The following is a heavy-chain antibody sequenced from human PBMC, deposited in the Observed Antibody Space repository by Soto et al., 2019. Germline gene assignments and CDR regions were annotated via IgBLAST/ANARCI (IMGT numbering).Heavy chain of an antibody. CDR2: MYHSGFT. D-gene: IGHD5-18*01. V-gene: IGHV4-61*01. Sequence: SETLSLTCTVSGVSVSSGSYYWSWIRQPPGKGLEWIGYMYHSGFTNYNPSLKSRVTLSIDTSKNEFSLTLTSVTAADTAVYYCARGRIQLWSKGVNWFDPWGQGTLVTVSS. CDR1: GVSVSSGSYY. J-gene: IGHJ5*02. CDR3: ARGRIQLWSKGVNWFDP.